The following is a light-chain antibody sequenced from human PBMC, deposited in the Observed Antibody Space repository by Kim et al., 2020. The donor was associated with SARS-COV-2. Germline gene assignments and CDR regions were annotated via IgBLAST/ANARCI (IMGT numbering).Light chain of an antibody. CDR3: QQYRSYWT. J-gene: IGKJ1*01. Sequence: DIQMTQSPSTLSASVGDRVTITCRASQRISSWLAWYQQKPGKAPNLLIYDASSLESGVPSRFSGSGSGTEFTLTISSLQPDDFATYYCQQYRSYWTFGQGTKVEIK. CDR2: DAS. CDR1: QRISSW. V-gene: IGKV1-5*01.